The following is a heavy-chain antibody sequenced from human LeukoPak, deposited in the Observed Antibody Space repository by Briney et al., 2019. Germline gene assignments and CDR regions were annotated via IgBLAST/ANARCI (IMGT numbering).Heavy chain of an antibody. Sequence: SETLSLTCTISGGSISSYYCSWIRQPPGKGLEWIGYIYYSGSTNYNPSLKSRVTISVDTSKNQFSLKLSSVTAADTAVYYCARALRARITGTTASVYGMDVWGQGTTVTVSS. CDR1: GGSISSYY. V-gene: IGHV4-59*01. J-gene: IGHJ6*02. CDR3: ARALRARITGTTASVYGMDV. CDR2: IYYSGST. D-gene: IGHD1-20*01.